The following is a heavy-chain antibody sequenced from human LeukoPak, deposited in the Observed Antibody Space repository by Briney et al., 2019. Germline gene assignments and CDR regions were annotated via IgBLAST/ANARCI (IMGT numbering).Heavy chain of an antibody. J-gene: IGHJ4*02. CDR1: GGSFSSSSYY. CDR3: AKISGYSTSWTPDY. CDR2: VSASGYT. Sequence: PSETLSLTCTVSGGSFSSSSYYWGWIRQPPGKGLEWIGRVSASGYTNYNPSLRSRITISVDTSKNQFSLELTSVTAADTAVYYCAKISGYSTSWTPDYWGQGTLVTVSS. D-gene: IGHD6-13*01. V-gene: IGHV4-39*07.